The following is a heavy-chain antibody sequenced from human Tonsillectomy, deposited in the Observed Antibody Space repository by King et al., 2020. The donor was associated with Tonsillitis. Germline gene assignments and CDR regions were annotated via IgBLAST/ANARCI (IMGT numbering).Heavy chain of an antibody. CDR1: GGSISSGGYY. V-gene: IGHV4-31*03. CDR2: IYYSGST. CDR3: ARDWGRYYYDSSGSRGQAFDI. Sequence: VQLQESGPGLVKPSQTLSLTCTVSGGSISSGGYYWNWIRQHPGKGLEWIGYIYYSGSTYYNPSLKSRVTISVDTSKNQFSLKLSSVTAADTAVYYCARDWGRYYYDSSGSRGQAFDIWGQGTMVTVSS. D-gene: IGHD3-22*01. J-gene: IGHJ3*02.